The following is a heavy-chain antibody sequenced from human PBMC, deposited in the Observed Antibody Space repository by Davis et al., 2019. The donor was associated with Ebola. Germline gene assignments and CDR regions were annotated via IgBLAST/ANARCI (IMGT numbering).Heavy chain of an antibody. Sequence: SETLSLTCTVYGGSISSSSYHWGRIRQRPGEGLEWIGEIDHSGSTNYNRSIKSRVTISVDTSKNQFYLKLSTVTAADTAVYYCARGRIQLWLLGWGQGTLVTVSS. D-gene: IGHD5-18*01. CDR1: GGSISSSSYH. J-gene: IGHJ4*02. CDR2: IDHSGST. V-gene: IGHV4-39*07. CDR3: ARGRIQLWLLG.